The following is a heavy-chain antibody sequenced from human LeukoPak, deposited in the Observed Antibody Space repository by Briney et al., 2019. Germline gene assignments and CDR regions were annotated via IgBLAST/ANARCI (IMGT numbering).Heavy chain of an antibody. V-gene: IGHV4-59*01. CDR3: VRGQWGFDY. J-gene: IGHJ4*02. CDR2: SHYSGST. Sequence: PSETLSLTCSVSGGSISSYYWSWIRQPPGKGLEWIGYSHYSGSTKYNPPLKSRVTISADTSKNQISLKLSSVTAADTAVYYCVRGQWGFDYWGQGTLVTVSS. D-gene: IGHD1-26*01. CDR1: GGSISSYY.